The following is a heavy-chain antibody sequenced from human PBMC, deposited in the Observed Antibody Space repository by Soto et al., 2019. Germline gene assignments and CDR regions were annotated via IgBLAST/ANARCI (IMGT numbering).Heavy chain of an antibody. D-gene: IGHD3-3*01. J-gene: IGHJ4*02. CDR2: IKSKTDGGTT. V-gene: IGHV3-15*01. CDR1: GFTFSNAW. CDR3: TTGYYDFWSGYSSDADY. Sequence: EVQLVESGGGLVKPGGSLRLSCAASGFTFSNAWMSWVRQAPGKGLEWVGRIKSKTDGGTTDYAAPVKGRFTISRDDSKNTLYLQMNSLKTEDTAVYYCTTGYYDFWSGYSSDADYWGQGTLVTVSS.